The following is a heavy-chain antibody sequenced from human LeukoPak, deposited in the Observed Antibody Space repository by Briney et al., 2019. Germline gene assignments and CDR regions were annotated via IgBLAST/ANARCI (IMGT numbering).Heavy chain of an antibody. J-gene: IGHJ4*02. V-gene: IGHV3-30*18. CDR3: AKSPGLPYGTNHSGDY. D-gene: IGHD3-10*01. Sequence: PGGSLRLSCAASGFTFSSYGMHWVRQAPGKGLEWVAVISYDGSNKYYADSVKGRFTISRDNSKNTLYLQMNSLRAEDTAVYYCAKSPGLPYGTNHSGDYWGQGTLVTVSS. CDR1: GFTFSSYG. CDR2: ISYDGSNK.